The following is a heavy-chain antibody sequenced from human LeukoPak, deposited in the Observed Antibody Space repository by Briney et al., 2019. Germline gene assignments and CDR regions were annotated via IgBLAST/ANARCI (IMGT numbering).Heavy chain of an antibody. J-gene: IGHJ4*02. D-gene: IGHD3-10*01. CDR3: ARQSVRGLDFDY. V-gene: IGHV3-13*01. Sequence: GGSLRLACAAAGFAFSSYDMHWVRQATGKGLGWVSAIGTAGDTYYPGSVKGRFTISRENAKNSLYLQMNSLRAGDTAVYYCARQSVRGLDFDYWGQGTLVTVSS. CDR2: IGTAGDT. CDR1: GFAFSSYD.